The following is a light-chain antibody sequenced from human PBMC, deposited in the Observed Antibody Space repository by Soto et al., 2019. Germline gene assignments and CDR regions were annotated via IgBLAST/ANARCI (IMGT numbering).Light chain of an antibody. CDR3: AAWDDSLSGLYV. J-gene: IGLJ1*01. CDR1: SSNIGSKY. V-gene: IGLV1-47*01. Sequence: QSVLTQLPSASGTPGQRVTISCSGSSSNIGSKYVYWYQQLPGTAPKLLIYRNNQRPSGVPDRFSGSKSGTSASLAISGLRSEDEADYYCAAWDDSLSGLYVFGTGTKVTVL. CDR2: RNN.